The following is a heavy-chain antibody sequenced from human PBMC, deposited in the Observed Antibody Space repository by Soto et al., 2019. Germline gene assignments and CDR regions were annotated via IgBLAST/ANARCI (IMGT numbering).Heavy chain of an antibody. J-gene: IGHJ6*02. CDR2: MNPINGAT. CDR1: GYDFTAYD. D-gene: IGHD6-13*01. Sequence: QVQLVQSGAEVKQSGASVKVSCKASGYDFTAYDINWVRQASGQGLEWMGWMNPINGATGSARRLQGRVSMTRNTATGTAYLELTSLRSDDSAVYYCGRGPSPRAPAGGTPYYFAMDVWGQGTTVTVSS. CDR3: GRGPSPRAPAGGTPYYFAMDV. V-gene: IGHV1-8*02.